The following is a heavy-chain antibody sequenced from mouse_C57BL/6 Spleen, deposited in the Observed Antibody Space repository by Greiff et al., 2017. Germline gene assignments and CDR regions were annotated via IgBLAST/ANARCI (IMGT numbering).Heavy chain of an antibody. V-gene: IGHV2-5*01. CDR2: IWRGGST. Sequence: QVQLQQSGPGLVQPSPSLSITCTVSGFSLTSYGVHWVRQSPGKGLEWLGVIWRGGSTDYNAAFMSRLSITKDNSKGQVFFKMNSLQADDTAIYYCAKNLNGSSYYAMDYWGQGTSVTVSS. D-gene: IGHD1-1*01. J-gene: IGHJ4*01. CDR1: GFSLTSYG. CDR3: AKNLNGSSYYAMDY.